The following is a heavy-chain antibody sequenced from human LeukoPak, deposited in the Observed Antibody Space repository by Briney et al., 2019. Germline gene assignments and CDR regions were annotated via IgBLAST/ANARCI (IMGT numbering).Heavy chain of an antibody. V-gene: IGHV3-74*01. D-gene: IGHD3-22*01. Sequence: GGSLRLSCAASGFTFSSYWMHWVRQAPGKGLVWVSRINSDGSSTSYADSVKGRFTISRDNAKNTLYLQMNSLRAEDTAVYYCARMKLYYYDSSVIDYWGQGTLVTVSS. CDR2: INSDGSST. CDR3: ARMKLYYYDSSVIDY. CDR1: GFTFSSYW. J-gene: IGHJ4*02.